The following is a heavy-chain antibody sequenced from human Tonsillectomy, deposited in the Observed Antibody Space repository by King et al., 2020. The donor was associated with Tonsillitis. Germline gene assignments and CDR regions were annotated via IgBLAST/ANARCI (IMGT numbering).Heavy chain of an antibody. J-gene: IGHJ4*02. CDR2: ISSGSSYI. CDR1: GSTFSSYS. D-gene: IGHD2-8*01. V-gene: IGHV3-21*01. Sequence: VQLVESGGGLVKPGGSLRLSGAASGSTFSSYSRNWVRQAPEKGLEWVSSISSGSSYIYYADSVKGRFTISRDNANNSLYLQMNSLRAEDTAIYYCARDQHLIRWGQGTLVTVSS. CDR3: ARDQHLIR.